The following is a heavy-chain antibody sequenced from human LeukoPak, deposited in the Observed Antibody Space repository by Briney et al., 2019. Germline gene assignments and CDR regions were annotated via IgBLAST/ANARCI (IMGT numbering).Heavy chain of an antibody. CDR3: ARAGLEYSSSSQVKGNYFDY. CDR1: GGSFSGYY. V-gene: IGHV4-34*01. J-gene: IGHJ4*02. Sequence: PSETLSLTCAVYGGSFSGYYWSWIRQPPGKGLEWIGEINHSGSTNYNPSLKSRVTISVDTSKNQFSLKLSSVTAADTAVYYCARAGLEYSSSSQVKGNYFDYWGQGTLVTVSS. D-gene: IGHD6-6*01. CDR2: INHSGST.